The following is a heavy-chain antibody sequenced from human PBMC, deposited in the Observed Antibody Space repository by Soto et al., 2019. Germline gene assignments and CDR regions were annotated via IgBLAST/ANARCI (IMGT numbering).Heavy chain of an antibody. CDR3: AIEDCTGGSGCYYGMDV. V-gene: IGHV3-33*01. Sequence: QVQLVESGGGVVQPGRSLRLSCAASGFTFSSYGMPWVRQAPGKGLEWVAGIWYDGSNKYYADSVKGRFTISRNNSKNALYLQMYRLRAEDTAVYSFAIEDCTGGSGCYYGMDVWGQGTAVTVSS. CDR2: IWYDGSNK. D-gene: IGHD2-15*01. J-gene: IGHJ6*02. CDR1: GFTFSSYG.